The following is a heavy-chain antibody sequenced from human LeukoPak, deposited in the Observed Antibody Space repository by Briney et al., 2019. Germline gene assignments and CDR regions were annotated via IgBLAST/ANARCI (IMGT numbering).Heavy chain of an antibody. J-gene: IGHJ4*02. CDR3: ARGRFGEQKPGDY. Sequence: GGSLRLSCAASVFTFSSYAMHWVRQAPGKGLEYVSAISSNGGSTYYANSVKGRFTISRDNSKNTLYLQMGSLRAEDMAVYYCARGRFGEQKPGDYWGQGTLVTVSS. CDR2: ISSNGGST. CDR1: VFTFSSYA. V-gene: IGHV3-64*01. D-gene: IGHD3-10*01.